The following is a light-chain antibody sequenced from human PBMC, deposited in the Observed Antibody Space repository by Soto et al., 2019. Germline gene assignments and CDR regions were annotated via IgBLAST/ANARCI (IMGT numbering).Light chain of an antibody. V-gene: IGKV1-6*01. J-gene: IGKJ1*01. CDR1: QDISKD. CDR2: SAT. CDR3: LQDHDYPRT. Sequence: AIQMTQSPTSLSASVGDRVIITCRASQDISKDLGWYQQKPGKAPKFLIYSATSTQSGVPSTFSGSGFGTDFTLTSSSLQPEDFATYYCLQDHDYPRTFGQGTKVEF.